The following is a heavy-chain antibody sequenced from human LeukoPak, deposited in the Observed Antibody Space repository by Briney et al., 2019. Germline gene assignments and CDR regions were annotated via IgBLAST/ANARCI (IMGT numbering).Heavy chain of an antibody. CDR1: GGTFSSYA. CDR2: IIPIFGTA. D-gene: IGHD3-22*01. J-gene: IGHJ6*03. V-gene: IGHV1-69*05. Sequence: SVKVSCKASGGTFSSYAISWVRQAPGQGLEWMGGIIPIFGTANYAQKFQGRVTITTDESTSTAYMELSSLRSEDTAVYYCARASYYYDSSGYYYYCYYYMDVWGKGTTVTVSS. CDR3: ARASYYYDSSGYYYYCYYYMDV.